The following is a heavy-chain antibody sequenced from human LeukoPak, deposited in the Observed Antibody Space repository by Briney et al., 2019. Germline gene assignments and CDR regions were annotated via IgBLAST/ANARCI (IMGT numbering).Heavy chain of an antibody. J-gene: IGHJ6*02. Sequence: PGGSLRLSCAASGFIFSDYYMSWIRQAPGKGLEWVSYISSSGSTIYYADSVKGRFTISRDNAKNSLYLQMNSLRAEDTAVYYCARGNTMVRAYYYYGMDVWGQGTTVTVSS. CDR2: ISSSGSTI. CDR3: ARGNTMVRAYYYYGMDV. CDR1: GFIFSDYY. D-gene: IGHD3-10*01. V-gene: IGHV3-11*01.